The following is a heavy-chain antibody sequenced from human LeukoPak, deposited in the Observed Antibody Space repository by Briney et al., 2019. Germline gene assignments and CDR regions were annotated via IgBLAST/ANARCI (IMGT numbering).Heavy chain of an antibody. CDR1: GFTFTSYG. Sequence: ASVKVSCKASGFTFTSYGISWVRQAPGQGLEWMGWISAYNGNTNYAQKLQGRVTMTTDTSTSTAYMELRSLRSDDTAVYYCARVIAAAKMGGDFDYWGQGTLVTVSS. CDR2: ISAYNGNT. D-gene: IGHD6-13*01. V-gene: IGHV1-18*01. J-gene: IGHJ4*02. CDR3: ARVIAAAKMGGDFDY.